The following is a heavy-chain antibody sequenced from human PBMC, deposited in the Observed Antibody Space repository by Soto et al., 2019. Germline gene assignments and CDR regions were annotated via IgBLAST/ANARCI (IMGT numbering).Heavy chain of an antibody. J-gene: IGHJ5*02. CDR2: IYYSGST. Sequence: SETLSLTCTVSGGSISSYYWSWIRQPPGKGLEWIGYIYYSGSTNYNPSLKSRVTISVDTSKNQFSLKLSSVTAADTAVYYCARDRQGNEEGYSYGFNWFDPWGQGTLVTVSS. V-gene: IGHV4-59*01. D-gene: IGHD5-18*01. CDR3: ARDRQGNEEGYSYGFNWFDP. CDR1: GGSISSYY.